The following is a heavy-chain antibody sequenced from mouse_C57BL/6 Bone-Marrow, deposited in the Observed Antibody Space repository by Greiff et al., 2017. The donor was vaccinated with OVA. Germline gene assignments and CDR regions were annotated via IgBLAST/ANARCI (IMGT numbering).Heavy chain of an antibody. CDR1: GYTFTSYT. J-gene: IGHJ1*03. CDR2: INPSSGYT. D-gene: IGHD1-1*01. Sequence: VQLQQSGAELARPGASVKMSCKASGYTFTSYTMHWVKQRPGQGLEWIGYINPSSGYTKYNQKFKDKATLTADKSSSTAYMQLSSLTSEDSAVYYCAREDTTVVGYWYFDVWGTGTTVTVSS. CDR3: AREDTTVVGYWYFDV. V-gene: IGHV1-4*01.